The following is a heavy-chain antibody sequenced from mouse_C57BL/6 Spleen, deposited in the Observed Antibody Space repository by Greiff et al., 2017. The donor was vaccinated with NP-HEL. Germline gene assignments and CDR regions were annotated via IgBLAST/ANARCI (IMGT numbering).Heavy chain of an antibody. CDR2: ISYDGSN. V-gene: IGHV3-6*01. D-gene: IGHD4-1*01. Sequence: EVKLQESGPGLVKPSQSLSLTCSVTGYSITSGYYWNWIRQFPGNKLEWMGYISYDGSNNYNPSLKNRISITRDTSKNQFFLKLNSVTTEDTATDYCARDSWESWYFDVWGTGTTVTVSS. CDR3: ARDSWESWYFDV. CDR1: GYSITSGYY. J-gene: IGHJ1*03.